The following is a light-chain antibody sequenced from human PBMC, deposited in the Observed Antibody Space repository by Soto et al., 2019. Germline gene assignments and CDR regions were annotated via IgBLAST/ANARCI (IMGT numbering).Light chain of an antibody. CDR3: HQSYRLTLT. V-gene: IGKV1-39*01. CDR2: AAY. J-gene: IGKJ4*01. CDR1: QSISSY. Sequence: DIQMTQSPSSLSASVGDRVTITCRASQSISSYLNWYEQKPGKGPNLLIYAAYTLQSGVPSRFRGNGAGTEFTLTIDSLHPDDFAADFWHQSYRLTLTFGGGTKEDI.